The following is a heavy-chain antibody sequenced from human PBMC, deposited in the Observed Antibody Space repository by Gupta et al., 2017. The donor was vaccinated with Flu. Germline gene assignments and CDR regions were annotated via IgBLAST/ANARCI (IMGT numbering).Heavy chain of an antibody. J-gene: IGHJ5*02. CDR2: ILSSGVLT. Sequence: GFIFSNYEMNWVRQAPGKGLEWIAYILSSGVLTYYADSVRGRFTISRDNADNSLYLEMNSLRPDDTAVYFCARGLGGRFDPWGQGTLVSVSS. D-gene: IGHD1-26*01. CDR3: ARGLGGRFDP. CDR1: GFIFSNYE. V-gene: IGHV3-48*03.